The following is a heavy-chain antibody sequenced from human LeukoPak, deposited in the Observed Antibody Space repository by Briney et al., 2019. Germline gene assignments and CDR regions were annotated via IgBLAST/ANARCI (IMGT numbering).Heavy chain of an antibody. CDR3: ARGLCSSTSCYSGDWFDP. V-gene: IGHV1-2*02. D-gene: IGHD2-2*01. J-gene: IGHJ5*02. Sequence: ASVKVSCKASGYTFTGYYMHWVRQAPGQGLEWMGWINPNSGGTNYAQKFQGRVTMTRDTSISTAYVELSRLRSDDTAVYYCARGLCSSTSCYSGDWFDPWGQGTLVTVSP. CDR1: GYTFTGYY. CDR2: INPNSGGT.